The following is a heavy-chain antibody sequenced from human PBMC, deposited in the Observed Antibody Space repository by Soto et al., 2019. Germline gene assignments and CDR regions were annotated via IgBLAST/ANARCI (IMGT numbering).Heavy chain of an antibody. V-gene: IGHV3-23*01. D-gene: IGHD6-13*01. CDR1: GFSFITFG. CDR3: TKQQLVGAFFDYYYYMDV. CDR2: ISGSGGST. J-gene: IGHJ6*03. Sequence: GGSLRLSCAASGFSFITFGMSWVRQAPGKGLEWVSDISGSGGSTYHADSVKGRFTISRDNSKSTLYLQMNRLTAEDTALFYFTKQQLVGAFFDYYYYMDVWGKGTTVTVSS.